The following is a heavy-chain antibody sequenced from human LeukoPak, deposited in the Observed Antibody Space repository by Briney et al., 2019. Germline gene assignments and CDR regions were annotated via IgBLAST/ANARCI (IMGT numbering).Heavy chain of an antibody. D-gene: IGHD6-19*01. Sequence: SSETLSLTCTVSGGSISSYYWSWIRQPPGKGLEWIGYIYYSGSTNYNPSLKSRVTISVDTSKNQFSLKLSSVTAADTAVYYCAKSSGWYWAYDYWGQGTLVTVS. CDR1: GGSISSYY. CDR2: IYYSGST. J-gene: IGHJ4*02. V-gene: IGHV4-59*01. CDR3: AKSSGWYWAYDY.